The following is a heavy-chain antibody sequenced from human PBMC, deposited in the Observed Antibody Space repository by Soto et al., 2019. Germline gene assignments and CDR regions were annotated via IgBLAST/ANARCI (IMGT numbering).Heavy chain of an antibody. D-gene: IGHD1-1*01. J-gene: IGHJ4*02. CDR2: ISGNSGSI. Sequence: EVQLVESGGGLVQPGRSLRLSCAASGFTFDDYAMHWVRQAPGKGLEWVSGISGNSGSIGYADSVKGRFTISRDNAKNSLYLQMNSLRAEDTALYYCAKDMSVVGTNPFDYWGQGTLVTVSS. CDR1: GFTFDDYA. V-gene: IGHV3-9*01. CDR3: AKDMSVVGTNPFDY.